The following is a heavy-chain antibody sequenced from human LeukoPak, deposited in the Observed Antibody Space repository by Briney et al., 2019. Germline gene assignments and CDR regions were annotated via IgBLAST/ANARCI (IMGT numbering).Heavy chain of an antibody. V-gene: IGHV3-74*01. CDR1: GFTFSSYW. CDR3: ARSRQADIVAYFDY. Sequence: QPGDSLKISCAASGFTFSSYWMHWVRQAPGKGLVWVSRINSDGSSTSYADSVKGRFTISRDNAKNTLYLQMNSLRAEDTAVYYCARSRQADIVAYFDYWGQGTLVTVSS. J-gene: IGHJ4*02. CDR2: INSDGSST. D-gene: IGHD5-12*01.